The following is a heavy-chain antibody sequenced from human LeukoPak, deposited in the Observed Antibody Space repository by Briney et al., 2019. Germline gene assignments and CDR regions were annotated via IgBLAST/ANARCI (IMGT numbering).Heavy chain of an antibody. CDR3: AKMGYCGGDCYRYYFHY. CDR2: ISGSGGST. Sequence: GESLTLSCAASGITFSSYGMSWVRQAPGKGLEWVSAISGSGGSTYYADSVKGRFTISRDNSKNTLYLQMNSLRAEDTAVYYCAKMGYCGGDCYRYYFHYWGQGTLVTVSS. J-gene: IGHJ4*02. V-gene: IGHV3-23*01. D-gene: IGHD2-21*02. CDR1: GITFSSYG.